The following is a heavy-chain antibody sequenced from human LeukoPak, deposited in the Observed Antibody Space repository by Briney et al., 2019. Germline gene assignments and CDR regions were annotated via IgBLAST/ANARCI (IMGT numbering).Heavy chain of an antibody. J-gene: IGHJ4*02. D-gene: IGHD1-1*01. Sequence: SETLSLTCTVSGGSISSSSYCWGWIRQPPGKGLEWIGTIYYRGSTDYNPSLRSRVTISVDTSKNQFSLKVNSVTAADTAVYYCARQTATHRLLKYWGQGTLVTVSS. CDR1: GGSISSSSYC. CDR3: ARQTATHRLLKY. CDR2: IYYRGST. V-gene: IGHV4-39*01.